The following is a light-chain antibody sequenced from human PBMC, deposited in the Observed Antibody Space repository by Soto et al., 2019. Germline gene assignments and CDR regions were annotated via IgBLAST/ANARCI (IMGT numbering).Light chain of an antibody. V-gene: IGKV1-39*01. CDR3: QQTYSTPRT. J-gene: IGKJ1*01. Sequence: DIQMTQSPSSLSASVGDRVTITCRASQTISSYLNWYQQKPGKAPDLLIYVASSLQSGVPSRFSGSGSGTDFTLTISSLQPEDLAIYYCQQTYSTPRTFGQGTKVEIK. CDR1: QTISSY. CDR2: VAS.